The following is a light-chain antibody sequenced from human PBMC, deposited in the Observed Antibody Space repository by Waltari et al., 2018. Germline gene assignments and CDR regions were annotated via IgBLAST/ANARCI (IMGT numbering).Light chain of an antibody. V-gene: IGKV1-8*01. CDR2: ATS. CDR1: QGVSSS. J-gene: IGKJ2*01. CDR3: QQYYSYPYT. Sequence: AIRMTQSPSSFSASIGDRVTITCRASQGVSSSLAWYQQKPRKAPKLLIFATSTLQSVVPSRFSGSGSGTEFTLTVSCLQSEDFATYYCQQYYSYPYTFGQGTKLEIK.